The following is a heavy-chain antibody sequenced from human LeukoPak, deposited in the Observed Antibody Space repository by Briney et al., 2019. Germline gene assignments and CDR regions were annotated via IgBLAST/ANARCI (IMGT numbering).Heavy chain of an antibody. CDR3: ARGQPGGD. V-gene: IGHV4-39*01. CDR1: GGSISSSSYY. Sequence: SETLSLTCTVSGGSISSSSYYWGWIRQPPGKGLEWIGSIYYSGSTYYNPSLKSRVTISVDTSKNQFSLKLSSVTAADTAVYYCARGQPGGDWGQGTLVTVSS. CDR2: IYYSGST. J-gene: IGHJ4*02. D-gene: IGHD4-23*01.